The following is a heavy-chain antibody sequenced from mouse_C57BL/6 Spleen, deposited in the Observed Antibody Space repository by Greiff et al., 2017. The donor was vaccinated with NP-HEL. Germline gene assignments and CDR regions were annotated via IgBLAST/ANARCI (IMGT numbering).Heavy chain of an antibody. D-gene: IGHD2-4*01. CDR2: IHPNSGST. V-gene: IGHV1-64*01. Sequence: QVQLQQPGAELVKPGASVKLSCKASGYTFTSYWMHWVKQRPGQGLEWIGMIHPNSGSTNYNEKFKSKATLTVDKSSSTAYMQLSSLTSEDSAVYYCARSGGLGDYDDDYWGQGTTLTVSS. CDR1: GYTFTSYW. J-gene: IGHJ2*01. CDR3: ARSGGLGDYDDDY.